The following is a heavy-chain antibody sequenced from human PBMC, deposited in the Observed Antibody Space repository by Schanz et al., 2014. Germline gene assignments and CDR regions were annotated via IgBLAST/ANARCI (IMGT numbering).Heavy chain of an antibody. Sequence: QVQLVQSGAEVKKPGSSVTVSFKLSGGTFSSYTISWMRQAPGQGLEWMGKIIPVLNIATYARRIQGRVSITADTSTNTAYMELSSLASEDTTVHYCGRGRGFYHYWGQGTLVTVSS. V-gene: IGHV1-69*02. CDR2: IIPVLNIA. D-gene: IGHD3-10*01. CDR1: GGTFSSYT. J-gene: IGHJ4*02. CDR3: GRGRGFYHY.